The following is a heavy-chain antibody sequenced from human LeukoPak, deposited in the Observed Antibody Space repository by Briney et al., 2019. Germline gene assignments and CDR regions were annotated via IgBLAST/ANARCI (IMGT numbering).Heavy chain of an antibody. CDR2: IWYDGSNK. J-gene: IGHJ4*02. CDR3: ARGEVSRIAASLWDY. CDR1: GFTFSSYG. Sequence: PGGSLRLSCAASGFTFSSYGMHWVRQAPGKGLEWVAVIWYDGSNKYYADSVKGRFTISRDNSKNTLYLQMNSLRAEDTAVYYCARGEVSRIAASLWDYWGQGTLVTVSS. D-gene: IGHD6-13*01. V-gene: IGHV3-30*19.